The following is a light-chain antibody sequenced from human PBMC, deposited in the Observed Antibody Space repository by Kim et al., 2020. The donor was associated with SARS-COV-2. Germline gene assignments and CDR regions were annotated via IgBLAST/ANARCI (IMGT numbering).Light chain of an antibody. V-gene: IGLV3-19*01. CDR3: NSRDSSGVV. CDR1: SLRSYY. CDR2: GKN. J-gene: IGLJ2*01. Sequence: SLALGQTVRVTCQGDSLRSYYASWYQQKPGQAPALVIYGKNNRPSGIPDRFSGSSSGNTASLTITGAQAEDEADYYCNSRDSSGVVFGGGTKLTVL.